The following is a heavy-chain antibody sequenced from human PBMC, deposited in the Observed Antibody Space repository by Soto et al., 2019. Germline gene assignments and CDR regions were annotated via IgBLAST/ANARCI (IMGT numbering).Heavy chain of an antibody. J-gene: IGHJ5*02. CDR3: AGDGSVYGHCIDP. D-gene: IGHD5-12*01. CDR2: IHGGNGDR. Sequence: QVHFVQSGAEVKKPGASVRVSCKAYGYIFPNYTIHWVRQAPGQRPEWMGWIHGGNGDREYSERFQGRVTITRDTPASTAYMEPSSLRSEDTAVYYCAGDGSVYGHCIDPWGQGTLVIVSS. CDR1: GYIFPNYT. V-gene: IGHV1-3*01.